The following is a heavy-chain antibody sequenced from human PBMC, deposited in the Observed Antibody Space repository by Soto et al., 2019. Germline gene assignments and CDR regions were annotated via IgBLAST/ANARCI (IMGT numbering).Heavy chain of an antibody. CDR2: IIPITDTA. CDR3: ATLVPAPITLFPRLGGFDP. Sequence: QVQLVQSGAEVKKPGSSVKVSCKASGGTFSSETITWVRQAPGQGLEWMGGIIPITDTANYAQNFQGRVTITADESTSTVYLELSSLRSEDTAAYYCATLVPAPITLFPRLGGFDPWGQGTLVTVSS. CDR1: GGTFSSET. V-gene: IGHV1-69*01. D-gene: IGHD2-2*02. J-gene: IGHJ5*02.